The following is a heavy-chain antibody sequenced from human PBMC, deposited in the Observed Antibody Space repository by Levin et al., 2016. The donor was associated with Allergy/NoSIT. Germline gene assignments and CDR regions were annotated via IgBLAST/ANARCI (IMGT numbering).Heavy chain of an antibody. CDR1: GFTFSSYW. D-gene: IGHD3-10*01. CDR2: INSDGSST. V-gene: IGHV3-74*01. Sequence: LSLTCAASGFTFSSYWMHWVRQAPGKGLVWVSRINSDGSSTSYADSVKGRFTISRDNAKNTLYLQMNSLRAEDTAVYYCARERTMVRGVMSPEFDYWGQGTLVTVSS. J-gene: IGHJ4*02. CDR3: ARERTMVRGVMSPEFDY.